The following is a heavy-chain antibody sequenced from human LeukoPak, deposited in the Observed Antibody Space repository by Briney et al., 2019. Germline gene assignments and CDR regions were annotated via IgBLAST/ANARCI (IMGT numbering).Heavy chain of an antibody. CDR3: ARLWSTSCKGGSCPHQPNY. D-gene: IGHD2-15*01. J-gene: IGHJ4*02. Sequence: SETLSLTCTVSGGSISSSAYHWGWIRQPPGKGLEWIGTINYGGNTYYNLSLKSRVIIFLDTSKNQFSLKLSSVTAADTAVYCARLWSTSCKGGSCPHQPNYWGQGTRVTVPS. CDR1: GGSISSSAYH. V-gene: IGHV4-39*01. CDR2: INYGGNT.